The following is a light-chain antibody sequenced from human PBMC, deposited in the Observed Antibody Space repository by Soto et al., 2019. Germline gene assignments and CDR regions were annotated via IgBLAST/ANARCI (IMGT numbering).Light chain of an antibody. Sequence: QSVLTQPPSASGTPGQRVTISCSGSSSNIGSNTVNWYQQLPGTAPKLLLYSNNQRPSGVPDRFSGSKSGTSASLAISGLQSEDEADYYCAAWYDSLNAVVFGGGTKLTVL. CDR1: SSNIGSNT. J-gene: IGLJ2*01. V-gene: IGLV1-44*01. CDR3: AAWYDSLNAVV. CDR2: SNN.